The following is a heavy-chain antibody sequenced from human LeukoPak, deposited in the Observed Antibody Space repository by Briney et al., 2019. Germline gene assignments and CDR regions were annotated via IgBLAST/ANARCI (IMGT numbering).Heavy chain of an antibody. D-gene: IGHD2-21*02. J-gene: IGHJ4*02. V-gene: IGHV3-21*01. CDR1: GFTFSSYS. Sequence: GGSLRLSCAASGFTFSSYSMNWVRQAPGKGVEWVSSISRSSSYIYYADSVKGRFTISRDNAKNTLYLQMNSLRAGDTAVYYCARSMYCGGDCYYYFDYWGQGTLVTVSS. CDR3: ARSMYCGGDCYYYFDY. CDR2: ISRSSSYI.